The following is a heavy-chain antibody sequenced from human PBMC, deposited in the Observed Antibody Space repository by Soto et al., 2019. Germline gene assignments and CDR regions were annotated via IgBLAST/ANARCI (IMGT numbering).Heavy chain of an antibody. CDR1: GYTFTDYF. J-gene: IGHJ5*02. V-gene: IGHV1-2*02. Sequence: QVQLVQSGAEVKKPGASVKVSCKASGYTFTDYFIHWVRQAPGQGFEWMGWINPKSRGTNYAQKFQGRVTMTRDTANSTDYMELRGLRSDDTAVYYCARVTLKAGNWFDLWGQGTLVTVSS. CDR2: INPKSRGT. CDR3: ARVTLKAGNWFDL.